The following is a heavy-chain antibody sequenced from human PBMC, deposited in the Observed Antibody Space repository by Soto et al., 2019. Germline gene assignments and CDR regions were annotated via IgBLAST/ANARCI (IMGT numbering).Heavy chain of an antibody. Sequence: GGSLRLSCAASGFTFSSYAMSWVRQAPGRGLEWVSAISGSGGSTYYADSVKGRFTISRDNSKNTLYLQMNSLRAEDTAVYYCARRVQYYYYMDVWGKGTTVTVSS. D-gene: IGHD3-10*01. CDR3: ARRVQYYYYMDV. V-gene: IGHV3-23*01. CDR1: GFTFSSYA. J-gene: IGHJ6*03. CDR2: ISGSGGST.